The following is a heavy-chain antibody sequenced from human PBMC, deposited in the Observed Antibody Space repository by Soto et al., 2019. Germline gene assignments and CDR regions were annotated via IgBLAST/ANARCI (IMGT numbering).Heavy chain of an antibody. CDR2: INSDGSST. V-gene: IGHV3-74*01. CDR1: GFTFSSYW. Sequence: HPGGSLRLSXAASGFTFSSYWMHWFRQAPGKGLVWVSRINSDGSSTSYADSVKGRFTISRDNAKNTLYLQMSSLRAEDTAVYYCARVYSSSSIWFDPWGQGTLVTVSS. D-gene: IGHD6-6*01. J-gene: IGHJ5*02. CDR3: ARVYSSSSIWFDP.